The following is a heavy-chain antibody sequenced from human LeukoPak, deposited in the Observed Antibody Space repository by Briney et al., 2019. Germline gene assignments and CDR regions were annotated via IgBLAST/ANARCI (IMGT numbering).Heavy chain of an antibody. CDR2: IYYSGST. J-gene: IGHJ4*02. V-gene: IGHV4-59*01. CDR1: GGSISSYY. CDR3: ARIEAVTRGYNHAYYFDY. D-gene: IGHD5-18*01. Sequence: SETLSLTCTVSGGSISSYYWSWIRQPPGKGLEWIGDIYYSGSTNYNPSLKSRVTISVDTSKNQFSLNLSSVTAAGTAVYYCARIEAVTRGYNHAYYFDYWGQGTLVTVSS.